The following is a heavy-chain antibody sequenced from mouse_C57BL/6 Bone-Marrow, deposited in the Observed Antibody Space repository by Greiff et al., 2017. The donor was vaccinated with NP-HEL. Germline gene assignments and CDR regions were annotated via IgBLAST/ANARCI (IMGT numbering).Heavy chain of an antibody. V-gene: IGHV1-62-2*01. Sequence: QVQLKESGAELVKPGASVKLSCKASGYTFTEYTIHWVKQRSGQGLEWIGWFYPGSGSIKYNEKFKDKATLTADKSSSTAYMDLSSLTSEDSAVFVCARHGDYCGSSYGYFDVWGTGTTVTVSS. CDR2: FYPGSGSI. CDR3: ARHGDYCGSSYGYFDV. J-gene: IGHJ1*03. CDR1: GYTFTEYT. D-gene: IGHD1-1*01.